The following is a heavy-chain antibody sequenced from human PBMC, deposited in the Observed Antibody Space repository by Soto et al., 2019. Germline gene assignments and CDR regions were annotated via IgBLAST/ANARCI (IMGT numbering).Heavy chain of an antibody. D-gene: IGHD2-2*01. CDR2: IGDSGATT. V-gene: IGHV3-23*01. CDR3: AKDRSSTSCYGFDY. J-gene: IGHJ4*02. CDR1: AFTFRNYA. Sequence: GGSLRLSCAASAFTFRNYAMSWVRQAPGKGLEWVSAIGDSGATTYYADSVKGRFTISRDNSKNTLYLQMNNLRAEDTDFYYCAKDRSSTSCYGFDYWGPGALVTVSS.